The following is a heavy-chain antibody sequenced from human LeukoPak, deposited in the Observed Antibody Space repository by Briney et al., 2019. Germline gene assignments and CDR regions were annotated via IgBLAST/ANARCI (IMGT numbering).Heavy chain of an antibody. J-gene: IGHJ4*02. V-gene: IGHV3-33*01. D-gene: IGHD6-19*01. CDR3: ARGSYGIAVAGCFDY. CDR1: GFTFSSYG. CDR2: IWYDGSNK. Sequence: GGSLRLSCAASGFTFSSYGMHWVRQAPGKGLEWVAVIWYDGSNKYYADSVKGRFTISRDNSKNTLYLQMNSLRAEDTAVYCCARGSYGIAVAGCFDYWGQGTLVTVSS.